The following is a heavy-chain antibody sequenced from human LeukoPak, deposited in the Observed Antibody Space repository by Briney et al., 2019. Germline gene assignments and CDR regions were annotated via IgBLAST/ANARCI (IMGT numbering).Heavy chain of an antibody. CDR3: AREGSCSDSICLVDY. CDR1: GFTFSTSS. V-gene: IGHV3-21*01. D-gene: IGHD3-22*01. J-gene: IGHJ4*02. CDR2: ISGGSGYI. Sequence: GGFLRLSCAASGFTFSTSSMSWVRQAPGKGLEWVSSISGGSGYIYYADSVKGRFTISRDNAKNSLYLQMNSLRAEDTAVYYCAREGSCSDSICLVDYWGQGSLVTVSS.